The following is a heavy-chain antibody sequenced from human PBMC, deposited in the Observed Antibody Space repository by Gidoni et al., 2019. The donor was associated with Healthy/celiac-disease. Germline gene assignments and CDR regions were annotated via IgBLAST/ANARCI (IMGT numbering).Heavy chain of an antibody. CDR3: ATSGYSYGYPSDY. CDR2: ISWNSGSI. CDR1: GFTFDDYA. J-gene: IGHJ4*02. Sequence: EVQLVESGGGLVQPGRSLRLSGAASGFTFDDYAMHWVRQAPGKGLEWVSGISWNSGSIGYADSVKGRFTISRDNAKNSLYLQMNSLRAEDTALYYCATSGYSYGYPSDYWGQGTLVTVSS. D-gene: IGHD5-18*01. V-gene: IGHV3-9*01.